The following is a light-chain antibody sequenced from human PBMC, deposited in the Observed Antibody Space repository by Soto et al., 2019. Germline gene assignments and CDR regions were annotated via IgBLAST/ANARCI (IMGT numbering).Light chain of an antibody. V-gene: IGKV1-5*01. CDR1: QSISSW. J-gene: IGKJ1*01. CDR2: DAS. Sequence: DIQMTQSPSTLSASVGDRVTITCRASQSISSWLAWYQQKPGKAPKLLIYDASSLESGVPSRFSGSGSGTEFPLTISSLQPDDFPTYCCQYYNSLPPWTFGQGTKVEIK. CDR3: QYYNSLPPWT.